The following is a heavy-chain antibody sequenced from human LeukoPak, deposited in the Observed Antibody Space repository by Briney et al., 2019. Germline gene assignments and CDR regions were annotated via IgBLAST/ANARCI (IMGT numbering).Heavy chain of an antibody. CDR1: GGSISSGSYY. V-gene: IGHV4-61*02. J-gene: IGHJ4*02. D-gene: IGHD4-23*01. CDR3: ARGAVAFDY. Sequence: SETLSLTCTVSGGSISSGSYYWSWIRQPAGKGLEWIGRIYTSGSTNYNPSLKSRVTISVDTSKNQFSLKLSSVTAADTAVYYCARGAVAFDYWGQGTLVTVSS. CDR2: IYTSGST.